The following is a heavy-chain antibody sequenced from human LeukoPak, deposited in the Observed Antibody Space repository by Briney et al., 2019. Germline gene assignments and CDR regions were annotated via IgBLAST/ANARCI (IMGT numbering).Heavy chain of an antibody. V-gene: IGHV1-2*02. D-gene: IGHD6-13*01. CDR1: GYTFTGYY. CDR3: ARPLADLDAFDI. CDR2: INPNGGGT. Sequence: GASVKVSCKASGYTFTGYYMHWVRQAPGQGLEWMGWINPNGGGTNYAQKFQGRVTMTRDTSISTAYMELSRLRSDDTAVYYCARPLADLDAFDIWGQGTMVTVSS. J-gene: IGHJ3*02.